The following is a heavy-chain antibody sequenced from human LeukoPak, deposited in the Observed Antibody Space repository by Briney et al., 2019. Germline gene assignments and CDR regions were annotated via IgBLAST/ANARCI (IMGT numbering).Heavy chain of an antibody. V-gene: IGHV4-59*08. CDR3: ARHGGGGESYPRVFDY. D-gene: IGHD1-26*01. CDR1: GGSISPYY. J-gene: IGHJ4*02. Sequence: SETLSLTCTVSGGSISPYYWSWIRQPPGKGLEWIGYIYYSGSTNYNPSLNSRVTISVDTSKNQFSPKLSSMTAADTAVYYCARHGGGGESYPRVFDYWGRGNLVTVSS. CDR2: IYYSGST.